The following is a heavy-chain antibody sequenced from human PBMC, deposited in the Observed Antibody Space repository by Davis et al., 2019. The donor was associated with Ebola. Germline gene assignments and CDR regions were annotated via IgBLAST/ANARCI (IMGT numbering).Heavy chain of an antibody. V-gene: IGHV5-51*01. Sequence: GESLKISCKGSGYSFTTYWIAWVRQTPAKGLEWMGIIYPGDSDTRYSPSFEGQVTISVDRSISTAYLQWSSLKASDTAMYYCARFEYYYGMDVWGKGTTVTVSS. J-gene: IGHJ6*04. D-gene: IGHD3-10*01. CDR1: GYSFTTYW. CDR3: ARFEYYYGMDV. CDR2: IYPGDSDT.